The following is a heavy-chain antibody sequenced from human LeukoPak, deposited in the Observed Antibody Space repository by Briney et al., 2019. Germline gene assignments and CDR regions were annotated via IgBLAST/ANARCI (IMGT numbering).Heavy chain of an antibody. V-gene: IGHV3-9*01. Sequence: GRSLRLSCAASGFTFDGYAMHWVRQAPGKGLEWVSSISWNSGTIDYADSVKGRFTISRDNAKNSLYLQMNSLRPEDTALYYCAKYYYGSGSYYSPFDYWGQGTLVTVTS. J-gene: IGHJ4*02. D-gene: IGHD3-10*01. CDR1: GFTFDGYA. CDR2: ISWNSGTI. CDR3: AKYYYGSGSYYSPFDY.